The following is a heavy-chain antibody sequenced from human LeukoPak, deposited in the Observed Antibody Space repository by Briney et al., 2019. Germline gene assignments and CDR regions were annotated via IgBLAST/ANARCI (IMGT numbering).Heavy chain of an antibody. CDR1: GYTFTSYY. Sequence: ASVKVSCKASGYTFTSYYMHWVRQAPGQGLEWMGIINPSGGSTSYAQKFQGRVTMTRDTSTSTVYMELSSLRSEDTAVYYCATSPLGGWFDPWGQGTLVTVSS. CDR3: ATSPLGGWFDP. V-gene: IGHV1-46*01. D-gene: IGHD2-15*01. CDR2: INPSGGST. J-gene: IGHJ5*02.